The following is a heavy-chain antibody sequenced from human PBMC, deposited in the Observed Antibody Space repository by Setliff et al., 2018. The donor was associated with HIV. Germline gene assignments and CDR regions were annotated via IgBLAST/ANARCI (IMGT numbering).Heavy chain of an antibody. CDR3: AREFRTGTYYFDY. CDR1: VDSISSGYY. D-gene: IGHD1-7*01. Sequence: SETLSLTCAVSVDSISSGYYWGWIRQPPGKGLEWIGSISHGGSTYYNPSLQSRVTMSVDTSKNQFSLTLSSVTAADTAVYYCAREFRTGTYYFDYWGQGTLVTVSS. V-gene: IGHV4-38-2*02. CDR2: ISHGGST. J-gene: IGHJ4*02.